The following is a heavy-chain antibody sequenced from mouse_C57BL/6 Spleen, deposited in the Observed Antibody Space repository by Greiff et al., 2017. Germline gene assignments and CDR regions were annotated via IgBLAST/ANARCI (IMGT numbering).Heavy chain of an antibody. V-gene: IGHV7-3*01. CDR3: ARYCGGSSYEWSFDV. D-gene: IGHD1-1*01. CDR1: GFTFTDYY. CDR2: IRNKANGYTT. Sequence: EVQVVESGGGLVQPGGSLSLSCAASGFTFTDYYMSWVRQPPGKALEWLGFIRNKANGYTTEYSASVKGRFTISRDNSQSILYLQVNALRAEDRAAYYYARYCGGSSYEWSFDVWGTGTMVTVSS. J-gene: IGHJ1*03.